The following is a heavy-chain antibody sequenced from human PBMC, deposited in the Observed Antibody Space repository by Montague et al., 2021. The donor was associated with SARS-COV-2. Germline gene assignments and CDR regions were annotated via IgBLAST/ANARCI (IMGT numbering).Heavy chain of an antibody. Sequence: CAISGDSVSSNSAAWNWIRQSPSRGLEWLGRTYYRSKWYNDYAVSVKSRITINPDISKNQFSLQLNSVTPEDTAVYYCARDTRIRLWFDRDYYYGVDVWGQGTTVTVSS. CDR2: TYYRSKWYN. CDR3: ARDTRIRLWFDRDYYYGVDV. V-gene: IGHV6-1*01. D-gene: IGHD5-18*01. CDR1: GDSVSSNSAA. J-gene: IGHJ6*02.